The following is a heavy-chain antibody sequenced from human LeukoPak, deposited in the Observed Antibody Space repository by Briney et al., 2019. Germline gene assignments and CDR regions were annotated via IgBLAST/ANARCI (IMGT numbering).Heavy chain of an antibody. D-gene: IGHD5-18*01. Sequence: ASVKVSCKASGFTFTSHDYNWVRQATGQGLEWMGWMNPNSGNTGYAQKFQGRVTMTRDTSISTAYMELSRLRSDDTAVYYCARDLVETAINWFDPWGQGTLVTVSS. CDR2: MNPNSGNT. V-gene: IGHV1-8*01. CDR3: ARDLVETAINWFDP. J-gene: IGHJ5*02. CDR1: GFTFTSHD.